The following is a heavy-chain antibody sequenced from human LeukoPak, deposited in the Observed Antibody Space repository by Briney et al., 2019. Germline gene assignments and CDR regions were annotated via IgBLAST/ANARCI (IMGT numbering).Heavy chain of an antibody. CDR1: GFTFSSYA. CDR3: ASPGSGITMIAVPKKKAFDI. J-gene: IGHJ3*02. D-gene: IGHD3-22*01. V-gene: IGHV3-30-3*01. Sequence: GGSLRLSCAASGFTFSSYAMHWVRQAPGKGLEWVAVISYDGSNKYYADSVKGRFTISRDNSKNTLYLQMNSLRAEDTAVYYCASPGSGITMIAVPKKKAFDIWGQGTMVTVSS. CDR2: ISYDGSNK.